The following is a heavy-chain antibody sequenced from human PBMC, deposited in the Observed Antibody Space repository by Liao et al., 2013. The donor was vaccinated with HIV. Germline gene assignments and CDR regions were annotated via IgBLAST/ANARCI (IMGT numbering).Heavy chain of an antibody. CDR2: INHSGGT. V-gene: IGHV4-34*01. Sequence: QVQLQEWGAGLLKPSETLSLTCAVYGGSLSGYYWSWIRQSPIRGLEWIAEINHSGGTNYNPSLKNRLTISLDTSKNQISLKLSSVTAADTAVYYCARELTIITRRRFFDYWAEGTQVTVSA. D-gene: IGHD4/OR15-4a*01. J-gene: IGHJ4*02. CDR3: ARELTIITRRRFFDY. CDR1: GGSLSGYY.